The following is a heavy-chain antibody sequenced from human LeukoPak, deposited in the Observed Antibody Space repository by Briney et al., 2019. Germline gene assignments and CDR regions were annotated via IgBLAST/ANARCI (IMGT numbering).Heavy chain of an antibody. D-gene: IGHD6-13*01. CDR3: ARGAAGSYSGIDC. J-gene: IGHJ4*02. V-gene: IGHV3-21*01. CDR1: GFTFSSYS. Sequence: GGALRLSCAASGFTFSSYSMNWVRQAPGKGLGWVSSISSSSSYIYYADSVKGRFTISRDNAKNSLYLQMNSLRAEDTAVYYCARGAAGSYSGIDCWGQGTLVTVSS. CDR2: ISSSSSYI.